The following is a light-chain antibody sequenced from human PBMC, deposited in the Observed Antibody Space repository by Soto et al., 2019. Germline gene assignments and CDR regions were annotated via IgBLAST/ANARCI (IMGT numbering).Light chain of an antibody. J-gene: IGLJ3*02. CDR1: SSSIGSNT. CDR3: AAWDDRLNGWV. CDR2: NNN. V-gene: IGLV1-44*01. Sequence: QAVVTQPPSASGTPGQRVTISCSGSSSSIGSNTVNWYQQVPGTAPKLLIYNNNQRPSGVPDRFSGSKSGTSASLAISGLHSEDEGDYYCAAWDDRLNGWVLGGGTKLTVL.